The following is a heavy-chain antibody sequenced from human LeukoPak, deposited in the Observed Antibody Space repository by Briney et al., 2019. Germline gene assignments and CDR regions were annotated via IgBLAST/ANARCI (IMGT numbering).Heavy chain of an antibody. V-gene: IGHV3-23*01. CDR3: AKDWYYYDSSGRPFDY. CDR2: ISGSGGST. CDR1: GFTFSSYA. D-gene: IGHD3-22*01. Sequence: GGSLRLSCAASGFTFSSYAMSWVRQAPGKGLEWVSAISGSGGSTYYADSVKGRFTISRDNSKNTLYLQMNSLRAEDTAVYYCAKDWYYYDSSGRPFDYWGQGTLVTVSS. J-gene: IGHJ4*02.